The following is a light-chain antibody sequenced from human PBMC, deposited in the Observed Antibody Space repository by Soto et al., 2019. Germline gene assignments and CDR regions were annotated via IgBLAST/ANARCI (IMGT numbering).Light chain of an antibody. V-gene: IGKV1-5*01. Sequence: DSPMTQYPPTLSASVVDRVTITCRASQTIDSWLSWYQQKPGKAPKLLIYAASSLQTGVPSRFSGSGSGTDFTLTISCLQPDDFAPYYCQDSNSYSEGFGQGTNVAIK. CDR1: QTIDSW. J-gene: IGKJ1*01. CDR2: AAS. CDR3: QDSNSYSEG.